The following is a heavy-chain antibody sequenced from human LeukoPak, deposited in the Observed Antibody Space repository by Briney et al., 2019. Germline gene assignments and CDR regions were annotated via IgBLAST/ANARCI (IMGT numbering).Heavy chain of an antibody. D-gene: IGHD1-26*01. CDR2: ISAYNGNT. Sequence: ASVKVSCKASGYTFTSYGISWVRQAPGQGLEWMGWISAYNGNTNYAQKFQGRVTITADKSTSTAYMELSSLRSEDTAVYYCASGSLNYYGMDVWGQGTTVTVSS. V-gene: IGHV1-18*01. CDR3: ASGSLNYYGMDV. CDR1: GYTFTSYG. J-gene: IGHJ6*02.